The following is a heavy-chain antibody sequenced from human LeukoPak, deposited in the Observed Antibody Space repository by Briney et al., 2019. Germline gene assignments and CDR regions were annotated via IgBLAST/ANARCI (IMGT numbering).Heavy chain of an antibody. CDR3: ARYPIAVAGYYFDY. Sequence: PGGSLRLSCAASGFTFSSYSMNWVRQAPGKGLEWVSSISSSSSYIYYADSVKGRFTISRDNAKNSLYLQMNSLRAEDTAVYYCARYPIAVAGYYFDYWGQGTLVTVSS. CDR2: ISSSSSYI. CDR1: GFTFSSYS. J-gene: IGHJ4*02. V-gene: IGHV3-21*01. D-gene: IGHD6-19*01.